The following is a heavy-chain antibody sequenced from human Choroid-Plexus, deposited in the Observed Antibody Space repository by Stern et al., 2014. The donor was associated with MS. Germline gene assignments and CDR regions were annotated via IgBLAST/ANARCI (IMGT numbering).Heavy chain of an antibody. J-gene: IGHJ5*02. CDR2: VSHDGSYK. D-gene: IGHD2/OR15-2a*01. CDR3: AKDRQYLTFFFDH. Sequence: VQLVESGGGVVKPGRPLRLSCVASGFTFGSCDMHWVRQAPGKGLEWVGGVSHDGSYKYYADSVKGRFTISRDNSQNTLYMQMSSLRPEDTAVYYCAKDRQYLTFFFDHWGQGSLVTVSS. V-gene: IGHV3-30*18. CDR1: GFTFGSCD.